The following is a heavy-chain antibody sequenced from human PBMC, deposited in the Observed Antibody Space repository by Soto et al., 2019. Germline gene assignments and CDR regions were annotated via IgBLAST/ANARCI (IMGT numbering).Heavy chain of an antibody. J-gene: IGHJ6*02. Sequence: QMQLVESGGGAVQPGRSLRLSCAASGFTFSYYPMHWVRQAPGKGLEWVAVISFDGSNKYYADSVKGRFTISRDNSKNTLYLQMNILRGEDTAVYYCARVPRDMVAILHIYPLDGREPLSDVDDWGQGTTVTVSS. CDR1: GFTFSYYP. D-gene: IGHD5-12*01. CDR3: ARVPRDMVAILHIYPLDGREPLSDVDD. CDR2: ISFDGSNK. V-gene: IGHV3-30*14.